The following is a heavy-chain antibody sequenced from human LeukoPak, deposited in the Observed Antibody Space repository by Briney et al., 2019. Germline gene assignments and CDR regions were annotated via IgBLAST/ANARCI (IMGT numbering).Heavy chain of an antibody. CDR3: ARDRRRDLLHAFDI. Sequence: SETLPLTCTVSGGTISSYYWSWIRQPPGKGLEWIAYIDYSGSTNYNPSLKSRVTISVDASKNQFSLKLSSVTAADTAVYYCARDRRRDLLHAFDIWGQGTMVTVSS. J-gene: IGHJ3*02. CDR1: GGTISSYY. CDR2: IDYSGST. V-gene: IGHV4-59*01. D-gene: IGHD1-26*01.